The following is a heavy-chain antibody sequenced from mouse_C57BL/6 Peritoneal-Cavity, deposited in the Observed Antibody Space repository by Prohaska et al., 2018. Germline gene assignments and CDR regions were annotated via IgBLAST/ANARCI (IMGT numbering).Heavy chain of an antibody. Sequence: EVKLVESGVGLVQPGGSLKLSCAASGFTFSDYYMYWVRQTPEKRLAWVAYISNGGGSTYYPDTVKGRVTISRDNAKNTRYLQMSRLKSEDTAMYYCGRQGTTVGATHAMDYRGEGNSGTVSS. CDR2: ISNGGGST. J-gene: IGHJ4*01. D-gene: IGHD1-1*01. V-gene: IGHV5-12*01. CDR1: GFTFSDYY. CDR3: GRQGTTVGATHAMDY.